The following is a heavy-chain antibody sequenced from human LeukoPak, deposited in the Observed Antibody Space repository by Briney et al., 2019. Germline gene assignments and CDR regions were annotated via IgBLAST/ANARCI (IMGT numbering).Heavy chain of an antibody. Sequence: SETLSLTCTVSGGSISSYYWSWIRQPPGKGLEWIGYIYYSGSTNYNPSLKSRVTISVDTSMNQFSLKLSSVTAADTAVYYCARRLIKYGGNSIRSYAFDIWGQGTMVTVSS. J-gene: IGHJ3*02. D-gene: IGHD4-23*01. V-gene: IGHV4-59*01. CDR2: IYYSGST. CDR3: ARRLIKYGGNSIRSYAFDI. CDR1: GGSISSYY.